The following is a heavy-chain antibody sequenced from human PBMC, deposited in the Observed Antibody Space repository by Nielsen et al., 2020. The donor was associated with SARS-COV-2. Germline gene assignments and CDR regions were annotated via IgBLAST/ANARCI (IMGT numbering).Heavy chain of an antibody. CDR3: ARDYFWSGKLDY. CDR1: GITFSNYG. CDR2: ISDSGGGT. D-gene: IGHD3-3*01. V-gene: IGHV3-23*01. J-gene: IGHJ4*02. Sequence: GGSLRLSCAASGITFSNYGMSWVRRAPGKGLEWVSGISDSGGGTFYADSVKGRFTISRDNSRNTLFLQMNSLRAEDTAVYFCARDYFWSGKLDYWGQGTLVTVSS.